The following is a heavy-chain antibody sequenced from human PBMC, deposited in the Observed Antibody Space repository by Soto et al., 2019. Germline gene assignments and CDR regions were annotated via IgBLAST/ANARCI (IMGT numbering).Heavy chain of an antibody. CDR3: ARGDGSGSSFYFDY. CDR2: IYTSGST. Sequence: QVQLQESGPGLVKPSETLSLTCTVSGGSISSYYWSWIRQPAGKGLEWIGRIYTSGSTNYNPSLKSRVTMSVDTSKIQFSLKLSSVTAADTAVYYCARGDGSGSSFYFDYWGQGTLVTVSS. D-gene: IGHD3-10*01. V-gene: IGHV4-4*07. CDR1: GGSISSYY. J-gene: IGHJ4*02.